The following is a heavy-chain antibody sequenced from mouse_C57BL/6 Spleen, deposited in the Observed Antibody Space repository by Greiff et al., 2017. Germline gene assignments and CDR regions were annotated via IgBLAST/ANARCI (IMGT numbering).Heavy chain of an antibody. J-gene: IGHJ2*01. CDR3: TTCRYSNYFDY. CDR1: GFNIKDDY. V-gene: IGHV14-4*01. Sequence: VQLKQSGAELVRPGASVKLSCTASGFNIKDDYMHWVKQRPEQGLEWIGWIDPENGDTEYASKFQGKATITADTSSNTAYLQLSSLTSEDTAVYYCTTCRYSNYFDYWGQGTTLTVSS. D-gene: IGHD2-5*01. CDR2: IDPENGDT.